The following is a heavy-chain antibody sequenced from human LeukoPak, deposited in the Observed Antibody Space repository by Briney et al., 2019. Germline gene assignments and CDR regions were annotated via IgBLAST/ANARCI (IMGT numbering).Heavy chain of an antibody. Sequence: GGSLRLSCAASGFTFSSYWMSWVRQAPGKGLEWVANIKQDGSEKYYVDSVKGRFTISRDNAKNSLYLQMNSLRAEDTAVYYCARDTGYSGYGPNYYYYGMDVWGQGTTVTVSS. J-gene: IGHJ6*02. CDR1: GFTFSSYW. V-gene: IGHV3-7*01. D-gene: IGHD5-12*01. CDR2: IKQDGSEK. CDR3: ARDTGYSGYGPNYYYYGMDV.